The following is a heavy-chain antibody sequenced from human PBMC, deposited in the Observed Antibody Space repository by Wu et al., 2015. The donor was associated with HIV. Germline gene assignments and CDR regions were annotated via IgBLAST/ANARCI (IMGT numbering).Heavy chain of an antibody. CDR2: MNPKSGSA. CDR3: ARVGVLLTSADLLEYFQH. CDR1: GYTFTSFN. J-gene: IGHJ1*01. V-gene: IGHV1-8*02. Sequence: QVQLVQSGTEVQKPGTSVRVSCRVSGYTFTSFNINWIRHAPGRGLEWVGWMNPKSGSAGFGRDFQGRVSMTKNNSISTAYMELSGVTSDDTAIYYCARVGVLLTSADLLEYFQHWGQGTRVVVSS. D-gene: IGHD1-26*01.